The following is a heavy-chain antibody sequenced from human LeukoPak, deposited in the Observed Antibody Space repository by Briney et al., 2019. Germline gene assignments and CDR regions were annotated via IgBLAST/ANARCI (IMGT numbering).Heavy chain of an antibody. V-gene: IGHV4-4*07. CDR3: ARGEAAAGSPYFDY. Sequence: SETLSLTCTVSGGSISSYYWSWIRQPAGKGLEWIGRIYTSGSTNYNPSLKSRVTMSVDTSKNQFSLKLSSVTAADTAVYYCARGEAAAGSPYFDYWGQGTLVTVSS. CDR1: GGSISSYY. J-gene: IGHJ4*02. D-gene: IGHD6-13*01. CDR2: IYTSGST.